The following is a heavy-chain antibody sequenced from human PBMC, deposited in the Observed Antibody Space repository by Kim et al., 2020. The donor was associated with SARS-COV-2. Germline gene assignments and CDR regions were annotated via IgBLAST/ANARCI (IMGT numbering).Heavy chain of an antibody. CDR1: GFTFSTSA. J-gene: IGHJ4*02. D-gene: IGHD3-3*01. V-gene: IGHV3-33*03. CDR3: ATNDVLSGITLGF. CDR2: IWHDGSEK. Sequence: GGSLRLSCSASGFTFSTSAMHWVRQAPGKGLEWVAVIWHDGSEKYHADSVKGRFTISRDNSKNTLHLQMTSLRPEDTAFYYCATNDVLSGITLGFWGQGTLVTVSS.